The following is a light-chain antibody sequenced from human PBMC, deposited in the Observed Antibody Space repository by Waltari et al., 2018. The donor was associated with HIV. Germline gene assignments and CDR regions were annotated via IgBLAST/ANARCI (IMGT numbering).Light chain of an antibody. CDR1: SSDVGALDI. J-gene: IGLJ2*01. V-gene: IGLV2-11*01. Sequence: QSALTQPRQVSGSPGQSVSLSCPGTSSDVGALDIVPWYQQHPGKAPKLMIFDVSKRPSGVPDRFSGSKSDNTASLTISGLQAEDEADYYCCSYAGSDTFVLFGGGTKLTIL. CDR2: DVS. CDR3: CSYAGSDTFVL.